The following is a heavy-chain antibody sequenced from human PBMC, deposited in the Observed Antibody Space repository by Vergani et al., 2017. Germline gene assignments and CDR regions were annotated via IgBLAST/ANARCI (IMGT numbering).Heavy chain of an antibody. CDR1: GFTFSSYG. CDR3: ARDWSGSGLGDY. D-gene: IGHD3-3*01. CDR2: IWYDGSNK. J-gene: IGHJ4*02. V-gene: IGHV3-33*01. Sequence: QVQLVESGGGVVQPGRSLRLSCAASGFTFSSYGMHWVRQAPGKGLEWVAGIWYDGSNKYYADSVKGRFTISRDNSKNTLYLQMNSLRAEDTAVYYCARDWSGSGLGDYWGQGTLVTVSS.